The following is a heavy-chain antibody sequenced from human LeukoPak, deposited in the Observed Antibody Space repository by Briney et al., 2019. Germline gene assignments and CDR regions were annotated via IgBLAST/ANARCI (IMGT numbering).Heavy chain of an antibody. CDR1: EYTFTAYF. Sequence: GASVKLSCKASEYTFTAYFIHWVRQAPGQGLEWMGCINRYGGGTNYAQRFQGRVTMTRDTSISTAFMELRSLRYDDTAVYYCARGSYDTSGYYRGHWFDPCGQGTFGTVSS. CDR2: INRYGGGT. D-gene: IGHD3-22*01. V-gene: IGHV1-2*02. J-gene: IGHJ5*02. CDR3: ARGSYDTSGYYRGHWFDP.